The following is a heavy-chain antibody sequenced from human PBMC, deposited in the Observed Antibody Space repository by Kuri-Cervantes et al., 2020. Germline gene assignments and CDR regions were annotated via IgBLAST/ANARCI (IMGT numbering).Heavy chain of an antibody. CDR2: ISWNSGSI. J-gene: IGHJ3*02. CDR1: GFTFDDYA. V-gene: IGHV3-9*01. Sequence: GGSLRLSCAASGFTFDDYAMHWVRQAPGKGLEWVPGISWNSGSIGYADSVKGRFTISRDNAKNSLYLQMNSLRAEDTALYYCAKDIIEGIVVVVAATSAFDIWGQGTMVTVSS. D-gene: IGHD2-15*01. CDR3: AKDIIEGIVVVVAATSAFDI.